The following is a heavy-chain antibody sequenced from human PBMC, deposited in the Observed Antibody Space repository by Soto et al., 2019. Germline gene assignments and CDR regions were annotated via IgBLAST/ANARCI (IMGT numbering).Heavy chain of an antibody. J-gene: IGHJ6*02. CDR2: IIPIFGTA. D-gene: IGHD5-18*01. Sequence: QVQLVQSGAEVKKPGSSVKVSCKASGGTFSSYAISWVRQAPGQGLEWMGGIIPIFGTANYAQKFQGRVTITADESTSTAYMELSSRRSADTAVYYCATQGLPNYYYSGMDVWGQGTTVTVSS. V-gene: IGHV1-69*12. CDR1: GGTFSSYA. CDR3: ATQGLPNYYYSGMDV.